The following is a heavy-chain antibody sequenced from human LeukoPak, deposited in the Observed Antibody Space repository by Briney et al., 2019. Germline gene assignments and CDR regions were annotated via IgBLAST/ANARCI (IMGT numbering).Heavy chain of an antibody. J-gene: IGHJ5*02. Sequence: GESLRISCKGSGYSFTSYWIGWVRQMPGKGLEWMGIIYPGDSDTRYGPSFQGQVTISADKSISTAYLQWSSLKASDTAMYYCARHVGSSWYLSWFDPWGQGTLVTVSS. CDR3: ARHVGSSWYLSWFDP. CDR1: GYSFTSYW. CDR2: IYPGDSDT. V-gene: IGHV5-51*01. D-gene: IGHD6-13*01.